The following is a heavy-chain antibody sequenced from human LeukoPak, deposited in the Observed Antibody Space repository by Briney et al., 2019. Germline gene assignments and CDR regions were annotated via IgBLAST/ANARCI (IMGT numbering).Heavy chain of an antibody. Sequence: SETLSLTCTVSGGSISSSSYYWGWIRQPPGKGLEWIGTIYYSGSTYYNPSLKSRVTISVDMSKNQFSLQLSSVTAADTAVYYCAGHEDSSWSAVFDYWGQGTLVTVSS. CDR1: GGSISSSSYY. CDR2: IYYSGST. CDR3: AGHEDSSWSAVFDY. J-gene: IGHJ4*02. D-gene: IGHD6-13*01. V-gene: IGHV4-39*01.